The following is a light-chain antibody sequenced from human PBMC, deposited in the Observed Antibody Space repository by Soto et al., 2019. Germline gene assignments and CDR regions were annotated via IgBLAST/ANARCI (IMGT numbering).Light chain of an antibody. CDR3: QQYGSSTYT. CDR2: GAS. J-gene: IGKJ2*01. V-gene: IGKV3-20*01. Sequence: EIVLTQSPGSLSLSPRERATLSCRASQSVSSNHLAWYQQKPGQAPRLLIYGASRWATGIPDRFSGSGSGTEFTLTISRLEPEDFAVYYCQQYGSSTYTFGQGTKVEIK. CDR1: QSVSSNH.